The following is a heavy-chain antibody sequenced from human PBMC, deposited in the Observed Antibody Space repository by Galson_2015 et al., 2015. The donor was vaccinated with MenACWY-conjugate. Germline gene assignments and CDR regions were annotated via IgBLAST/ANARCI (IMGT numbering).Heavy chain of an antibody. D-gene: IGHD6-19*01. V-gene: IGHV3-30*02. Sequence: SLRLSCAASGFTFSSYWMSWVRQAPGKGLEWVAWIRDIGNDKSYADSVTGRFTISRDNSKSTVSLQMNNLRAEDTSEYYCAKDAQWSFDIWGQGTKVTVSS. J-gene: IGHJ3*02. CDR2: IRDIGNDK. CDR3: AKDAQWSFDI. CDR1: GFTFSSYW.